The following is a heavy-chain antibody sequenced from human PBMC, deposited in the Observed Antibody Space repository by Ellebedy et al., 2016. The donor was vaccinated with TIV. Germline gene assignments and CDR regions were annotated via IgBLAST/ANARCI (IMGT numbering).Heavy chain of an antibody. Sequence: MPSETLSLTCTVSGGSIAGHPYYWGWIRQPPGKGLEWVGSVTNSGISYYNPSLKSRVSISVDTSKNQFSLKLSSVTAANTAVYSCARDRNYGGNVGFDYWGQGTLVTVSS. D-gene: IGHD4-23*01. CDR1: GGSIAGHPYY. CDR2: VTNSGIS. V-gene: IGHV4-39*07. J-gene: IGHJ4*02. CDR3: ARDRNYGGNVGFDY.